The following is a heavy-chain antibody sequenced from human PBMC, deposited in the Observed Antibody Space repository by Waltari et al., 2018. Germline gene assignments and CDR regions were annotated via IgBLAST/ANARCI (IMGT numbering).Heavy chain of an antibody. CDR3: ARGVGSLYSWFDP. CDR1: GGSIGSGGYF. Sequence: QVQLQESGPGLVQPSQTLSLTCTVSGGSIGSGGYFWSWIRQLPGKGLEWLGYIYYTGVSFANPSLRSRVTKSVDTSSNQLCRKLRSVTAADTAMYYCARGVGSLYSWFDPWGQGALVTVSS. D-gene: IGHD2-15*01. V-gene: IGHV4-31*03. CDR2: IYYTGVS. J-gene: IGHJ5*02.